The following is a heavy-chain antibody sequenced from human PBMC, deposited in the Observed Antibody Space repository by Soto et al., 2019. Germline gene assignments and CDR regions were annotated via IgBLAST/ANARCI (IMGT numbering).Heavy chain of an antibody. V-gene: IGHV4-31*03. CDR1: GGSLSSGGYY. D-gene: IGHD3-9*01. Sequence: SETRSLTCTVSGGSLSSGGYYWSWIRQHPGKGLEWIGYIYYSGSTYYNPSLKSRVTISVDTSKNQFSLKLSSVTAADTAVYYCALFSHSAATDIYYLGQGNPVPVSA. CDR2: IYYSGST. J-gene: IGHJ4*01. CDR3: ALFSHSAATDIYY.